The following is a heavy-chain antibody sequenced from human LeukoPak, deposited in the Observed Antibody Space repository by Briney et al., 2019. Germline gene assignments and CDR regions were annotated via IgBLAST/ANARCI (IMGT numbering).Heavy chain of an antibody. V-gene: IGHV3-11*01. J-gene: IGHJ5*02. CDR2: INIGGTNT. Sequence: GGSLRLSCAASGFTFNDYYMSWIRQAPGKGLEWSSYINIGGTNTHYADSVKGRFTISRDNAKKSLYLEMNNLRAEDTAVYYCATDGAGFDTWGQGVLVTVSS. CDR3: ATDGAGFDT. CDR1: GFTFNDYY.